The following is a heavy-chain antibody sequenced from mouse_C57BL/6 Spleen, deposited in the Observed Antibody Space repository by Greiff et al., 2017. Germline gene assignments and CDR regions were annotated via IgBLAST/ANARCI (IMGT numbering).Heavy chain of an antibody. V-gene: IGHV10-1*01. Sequence: EVKVVESGGGLVQPKGSLKLSCAASGFSFNTYAMNWVRQAPGKGLEWVARIRSKSNNYATYYADSVKDRFTISRDDSESMLYLQMNNLKTEDTAMYYCVREEGYRFAYWGQGTLVTVSA. CDR3: VREEGYRFAY. CDR1: GFSFNTYA. J-gene: IGHJ3*01. D-gene: IGHD3-1*01. CDR2: IRSKSNNYAT.